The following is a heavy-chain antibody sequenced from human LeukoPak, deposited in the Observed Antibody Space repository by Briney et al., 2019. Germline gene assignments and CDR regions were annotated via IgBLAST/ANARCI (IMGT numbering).Heavy chain of an antibody. CDR2: ISAYNGNT. CDR1: GFTLYKYN. V-gene: IGHV1-18*04. Sequence: ASVKVSCKASGFTLYKYNIVWVRQAPGQGLEWMGWISAYNGNTNYAQKLQGRVTMTTDTSTSTAYMELRSLRSDDTAVYYCARDNIAENDAFDIWGRGTMVTVSS. D-gene: IGHD6-13*01. CDR3: ARDNIAENDAFDI. J-gene: IGHJ3*02.